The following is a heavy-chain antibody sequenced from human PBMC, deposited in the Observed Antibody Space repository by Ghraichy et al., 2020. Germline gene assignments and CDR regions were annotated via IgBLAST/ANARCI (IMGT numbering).Heavy chain of an antibody. J-gene: IGHJ4*02. CDR3: ARDPEQQLVRDYFDY. D-gene: IGHD6-13*01. V-gene: IGHV3-48*02. CDR2: ISSSSSTI. Sequence: GALRLSCAASGFTFSSYSMNWVRQTPGKGLEWVSYISSSSSTIYYADSVKGRFTISRDNAKNSLYLQMNSLRDEDTAVYYCARDPEQQLVRDYFDYWGQGTLVTVSS. CDR1: GFTFSSYS.